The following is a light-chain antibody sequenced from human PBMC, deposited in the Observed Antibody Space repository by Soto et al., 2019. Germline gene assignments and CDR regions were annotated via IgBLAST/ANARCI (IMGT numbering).Light chain of an antibody. CDR2: GSS. V-gene: IGKV3-20*01. CDR1: QSVSSNY. Sequence: EIVLTQSPGTLSLSPGEIATLSCRASQSVSSNYLAWYQQKPGQAPGLLISGSSSRATGIPDRFSGSGSGTDFTLTISRLDPEDFAVYYCQQYGSFPYTFGQGAKLEIK. J-gene: IGKJ2*01. CDR3: QQYGSFPYT.